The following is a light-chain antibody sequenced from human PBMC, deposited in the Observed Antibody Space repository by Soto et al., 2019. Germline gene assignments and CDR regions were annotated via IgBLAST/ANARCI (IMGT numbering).Light chain of an antibody. Sequence: EIVMTQSPATLSVSPGERATLSCRASQSVGSNLAWYQQKPGQAPRLLIYGVSTRATGVPARFSGSGSGTDFTLTISSLQPEDFAVYYCHQYDNWWTFGQGTNVDI. V-gene: IGKV3-15*01. J-gene: IGKJ1*01. CDR1: QSVGSN. CDR3: HQYDNWWT. CDR2: GVS.